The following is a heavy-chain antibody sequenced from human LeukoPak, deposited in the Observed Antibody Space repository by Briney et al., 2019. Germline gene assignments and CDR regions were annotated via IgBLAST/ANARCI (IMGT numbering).Heavy chain of an antibody. D-gene: IGHD6-13*01. CDR1: GGTFSSYA. CDR3: ARGSRGYSSSWYVFDY. J-gene: IGHJ4*02. CDR2: IIPILGIA. Sequence: GSSVKVSCKAPGGTFSSYAISWVRQAPGQGLEWMGRIIPILGIANYAQKFQGRVTITADKSTSTAYMELSSLRSEDTAVYYCARGSRGYSSSWYVFDYWGQGTLVTVSS. V-gene: IGHV1-69*04.